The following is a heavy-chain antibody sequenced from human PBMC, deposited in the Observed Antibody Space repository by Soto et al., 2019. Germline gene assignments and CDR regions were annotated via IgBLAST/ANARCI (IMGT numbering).Heavy chain of an antibody. V-gene: IGHV1-2*04. CDR3: ARGGLLQWLRGDRSGMDV. Sequence: QVQLVQSGAEVKKPGASVKVSCKASGYTFTGYYMHWVRQAPGQGLEWMGWINPNSGGTNYAQKFQGWVTMTRDTSISTAYMELCRLRSDDTAVYYCARGGLLQWLRGDRSGMDVWGQGTTVTVSS. CDR2: INPNSGGT. D-gene: IGHD5-12*01. CDR1: GYTFTGYY. J-gene: IGHJ6*02.